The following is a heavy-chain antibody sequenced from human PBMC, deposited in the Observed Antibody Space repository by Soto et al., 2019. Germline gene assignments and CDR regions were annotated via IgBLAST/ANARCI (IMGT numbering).Heavy chain of an antibody. CDR1: GAALNSGNYY. D-gene: IGHD2-2*01. V-gene: IGHV4-31*03. Sequence: NPSETLSLTCSVSGAALNSGNYYWSWIRQVPGKGLEWIGHIYVTGAVDYNPSLRDRITISQDTSERQFSLNLRLVTAADTAVYYCARERKSYCSSTSCYPGFVDYWGQGTLVT. CDR2: IYVTGAV. CDR3: ARERKSYCSSTSCYPGFVDY. J-gene: IGHJ4*02.